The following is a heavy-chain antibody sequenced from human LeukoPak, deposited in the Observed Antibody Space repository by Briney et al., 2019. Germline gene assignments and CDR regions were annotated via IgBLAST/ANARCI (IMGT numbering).Heavy chain of an antibody. CDR1: GFTFSSYS. CDR2: ISSSSSYI. Sequence: GGSLRLSCAASGFTFSSYSMNWVCQAPGKGLEWVSSISSSSSYIYYADSVKGRFTISRDNAKNSLYLQMNSLRAEDTAVYYCARDPPLLDAFDIWGQGTMVTVSS. CDR3: ARDPPLLDAFDI. V-gene: IGHV3-21*01. J-gene: IGHJ3*02.